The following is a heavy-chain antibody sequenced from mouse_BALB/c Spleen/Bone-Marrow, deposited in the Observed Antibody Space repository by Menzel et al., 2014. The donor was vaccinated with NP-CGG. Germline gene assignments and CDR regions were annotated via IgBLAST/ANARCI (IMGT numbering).Heavy chain of an antibody. D-gene: IGHD1-1*01. J-gene: IGHJ1*01. CDR3: VYGRNWYFDV. Sequence: VQLKQSGAELVKPGASVKLSCAASGFNIKDTYMHWVKERPEQGLEWIGRIDPANGNTKYDPKFQGKATITADTSSNTAYLQLNSLTSEDTAVYYCVYGRNWYFDVWCAALTGTVSS. CDR1: GFNIKDTY. V-gene: IGHV14-3*02. CDR2: IDPANGNT.